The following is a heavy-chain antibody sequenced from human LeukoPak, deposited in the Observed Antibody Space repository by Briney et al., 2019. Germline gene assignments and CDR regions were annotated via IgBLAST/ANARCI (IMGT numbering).Heavy chain of an antibody. Sequence: GGSLRLSCAASGFTFSSYAMHWVRQAPGQGLEWMGIINPSGGSTSYAQKFQGRVTMTRDTSTSTVYMELSSLRSEDTAVYYCARDLWVGATTNDYWGQGTLVTVSS. CDR2: INPSGGST. CDR1: GFTFSSYA. D-gene: IGHD1-26*01. CDR3: ARDLWVGATTNDY. J-gene: IGHJ4*02. V-gene: IGHV1-46*01.